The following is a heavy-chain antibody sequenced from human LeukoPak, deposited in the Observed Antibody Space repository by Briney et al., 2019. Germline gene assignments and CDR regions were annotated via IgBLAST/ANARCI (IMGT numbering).Heavy chain of an antibody. Sequence: GGSLRLSCAASGFTFSSYSMNWVRQAPGKGLEWVSSISSSSSYIYYADSVKGRFTISRDNAKNSLYLQMNSLRAEDTAVYYCARDGENYGMDVWGKGTTVTVSS. CDR2: ISSSSSYI. D-gene: IGHD3-10*01. CDR3: ARDGENYGMDV. J-gene: IGHJ6*04. CDR1: GFTFSSYS. V-gene: IGHV3-21*01.